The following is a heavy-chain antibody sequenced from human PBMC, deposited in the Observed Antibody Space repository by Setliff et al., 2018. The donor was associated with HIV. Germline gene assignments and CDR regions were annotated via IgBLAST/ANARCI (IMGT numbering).Heavy chain of an antibody. Sequence: SGPTREPTQTLTLTCTFSGFALRTYGVRVNWIRQPPGKALEWLARIDWDDDKFYSTSLKTRLTISRDTSENQVVLTMTNMNPMDTATYYCARMRTDASGLFDYWGQGILVTVSS. D-gene: IGHD6-19*01. J-gene: IGHJ4*02. V-gene: IGHV2-70*04. CDR3: ARMRTDASGLFDY. CDR2: IDWDDDK. CDR1: GFALRTYGVR.